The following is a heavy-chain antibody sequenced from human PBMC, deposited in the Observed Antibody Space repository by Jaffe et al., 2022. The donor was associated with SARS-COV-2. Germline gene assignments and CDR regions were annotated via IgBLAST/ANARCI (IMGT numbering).Heavy chain of an antibody. CDR2: IYYSGST. CDR1: GGSISSGGYY. V-gene: IGHV4-31*03. D-gene: IGHD3-22*01. Sequence: QVQLQESGPGLVKPSQTLSLTCTVSGGSISSGGYYWSWIRQHPGKGLEWIGYIYYSGSTYYNPSLKSRVTISVDTSKNQFSLKLSSVTAADTAVYYCARGEGDPPYYDSSGFHYWGQGTLVTVSS. J-gene: IGHJ4*02. CDR3: ARGEGDPPYYDSSGFHY.